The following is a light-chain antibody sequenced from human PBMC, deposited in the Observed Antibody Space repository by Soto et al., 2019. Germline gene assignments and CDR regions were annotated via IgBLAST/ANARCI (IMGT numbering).Light chain of an antibody. V-gene: IGLV2-23*01. CDR3: GSYAGSSPLV. CDR1: SSDVGSYKF. J-gene: IGLJ2*01. CDR2: EGS. Sequence: QSALTQPASVSGSPEQSVTISCTGTSSDVGSYKFVSWYQHHPGKAPKLMIYEGSKRPSGVSYRFSGSKSGNTASLTISGLQAEDEADYYCGSYAGSSPLVFGGGTKLTVL.